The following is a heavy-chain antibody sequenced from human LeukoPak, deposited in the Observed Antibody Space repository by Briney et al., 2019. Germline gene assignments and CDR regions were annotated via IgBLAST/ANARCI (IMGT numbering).Heavy chain of an antibody. D-gene: IGHD2-2*01. Sequence: GGSLRLSCAASGFDFSIYGMNWVRQAPGKGLEWVSSISSSSSYIYYADSVKGRFTISRDNAKNSLYLQMNSLKTEDTAVYYCTTDLYYCSSTSCSYFDYWGQGTLVTVSS. J-gene: IGHJ4*02. CDR1: GFDFSIYG. CDR2: ISSSSSYI. V-gene: IGHV3-21*03. CDR3: TTDLYYCSSTSCSYFDY.